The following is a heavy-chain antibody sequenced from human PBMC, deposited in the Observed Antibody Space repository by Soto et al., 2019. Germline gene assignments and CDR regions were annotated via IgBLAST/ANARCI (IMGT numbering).Heavy chain of an antibody. J-gene: IGHJ4*01. CDR1: GFTFSSYA. CDR2: ISGSGGST. V-gene: IGHV3-23*01. CDR3: ARFTGVLLWSYFDY. D-gene: IGHD3-10*01. Sequence: EVQLLESGGGLVQPGGSLRLSCAASGFTFSSYAMSWVRQAPGKGLEWVSAISGSGGSTYYADSVKGRFTISRDNSKDTLYLQMNSLRAEETAVYYCARFTGVLLWSYFDYWGQGTLVTVSS.